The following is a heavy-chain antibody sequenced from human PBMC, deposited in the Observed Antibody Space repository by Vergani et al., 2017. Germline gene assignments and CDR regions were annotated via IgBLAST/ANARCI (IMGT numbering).Heavy chain of an antibody. CDR2: IRYDGSNP. V-gene: IGHV3-30*02. J-gene: IGHJ6*02. CDR1: GFPFSTYG. CDR3: AKKGGSLYYYGVDV. D-gene: IGHD1-26*01. Sequence: QVQLVESGGGVVQPGESLRLSCAASGFPFSTYGMHWVRQAPGKGLAWVAFIRYDGSNPQYIDSVKGRFTISRDNSKDTLFLQMNGLRPEDTGTYFCAKKGGSLYYYGVDVWGQGTTITVSS.